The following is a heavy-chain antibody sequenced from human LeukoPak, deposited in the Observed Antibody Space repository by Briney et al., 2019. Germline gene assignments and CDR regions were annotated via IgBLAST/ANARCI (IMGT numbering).Heavy chain of an antibody. Sequence: GGSLRLSCAASGFTFSSYAMSWVRQAPGKGLEWVSAISGSGGSTYYADSVKGRFTISRDNSKNTLYLQMNSLRAEDTAVYYWAKGRGQPLVFYLDYWGQGTLVNGSS. D-gene: IGHD3-9*01. CDR3: AKGRGQPLVFYLDY. CDR1: GFTFSSYA. V-gene: IGHV3-23*01. J-gene: IGHJ4*02. CDR2: ISGSGGST.